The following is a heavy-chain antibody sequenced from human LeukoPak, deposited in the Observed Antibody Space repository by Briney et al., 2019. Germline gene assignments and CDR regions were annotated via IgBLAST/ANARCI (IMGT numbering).Heavy chain of an antibody. D-gene: IGHD3-22*01. CDR3: ARDKADRNPWNRNYHYDSGGSLNH. CDR1: GFTFSSYA. V-gene: IGHV3-30-3*01. J-gene: IGHJ5*02. Sequence: GGSLRLSCAASGFTFSSYAMHWVRQAPGKGLEWVAVISYDGSNKYYADSVKGRFTISRDNSKNTLYLQMISLRTEDTAVYYCARDKADRNPWNRNYHYDSGGSLNHWGQGTLVTVSS. CDR2: ISYDGSNK.